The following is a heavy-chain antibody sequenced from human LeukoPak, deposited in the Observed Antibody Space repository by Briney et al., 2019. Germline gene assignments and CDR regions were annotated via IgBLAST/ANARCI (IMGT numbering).Heavy chain of an antibody. CDR2: INHSGST. J-gene: IGHJ5*02. CDR3: MRRGTAANGDWFDP. V-gene: IGHV4-34*01. Sequence: SETLSLTCAVYGGSFSDYYWSWVGQPPGKGLEWIGEINHSGSTNYNPSLKSRVTISVDTSKNQFSLKLNSVTVADTAVYYCMRRGTAANGDWFDPWGQGTLVTVSS. CDR1: GGSFSDYY. D-gene: IGHD2-2*01.